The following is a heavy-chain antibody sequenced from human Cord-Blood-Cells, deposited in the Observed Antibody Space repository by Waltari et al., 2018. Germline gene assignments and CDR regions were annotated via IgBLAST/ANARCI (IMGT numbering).Heavy chain of an antibody. J-gene: IGHJ4*02. V-gene: IGHV4-34*01. Sequence: QVQLQQWGAGLLKPSETLSLTSALYGGFLCVYYWSWIRQPPGKGLEWIWEINHSGSTNYNPSLKSRVTISVDTSKNQFSLKLSSVTAADTAVYYCASRGTGIDYWGQGALVTVSS. CDR3: ASRGTGIDY. CDR1: GGFLCVYY. D-gene: IGHD3-9*01. CDR2: INHSGST.